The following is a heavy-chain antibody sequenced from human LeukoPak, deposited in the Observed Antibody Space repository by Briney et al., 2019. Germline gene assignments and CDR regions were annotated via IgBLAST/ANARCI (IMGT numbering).Heavy chain of an antibody. Sequence: ASVKVSCKASGYTLTTYCLHWVRQAPGQGLEWMGVFDPSGSGTRYVQRFQGRVSLTRDASTSTVYMELSSLRSEDTAVYYCGAWRGCSNGWYGPFDYWGQGTLVTVSS. D-gene: IGHD6-19*01. J-gene: IGHJ4*02. CDR3: GAWRGCSNGWYGPFDY. CDR1: GYTLTTYC. CDR2: FDPSGSGT. V-gene: IGHV1-46*01.